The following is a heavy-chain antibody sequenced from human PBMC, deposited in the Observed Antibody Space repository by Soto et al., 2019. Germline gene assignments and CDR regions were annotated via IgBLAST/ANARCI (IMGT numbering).Heavy chain of an antibody. CDR2: INHSGST. V-gene: IGHV4-34*01. D-gene: IGHD3-3*01. J-gene: IGHJ5*02. CDR1: GGSFSGYY. Sequence: SETLSLTCAVYGGSFSGYYWSWIRQPPGKGLEWIGEINHSGSTNYNPSLKSRVTISVDTSKNQFSLKLSSVTAADTAVYYCARSGRGCYDFWSGYLGCEVLRTKAVPRTNWFDPWGQGTLVTVSS. CDR3: ARSGRGCYDFWSGYLGCEVLRTKAVPRTNWFDP.